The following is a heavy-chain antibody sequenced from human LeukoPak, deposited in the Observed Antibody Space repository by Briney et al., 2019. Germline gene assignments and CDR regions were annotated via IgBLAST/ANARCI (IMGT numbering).Heavy chain of an antibody. D-gene: IGHD5-12*01. CDR2: INSDGSDT. CDR1: GFTFRTYW. Sequence: GGSLRLSCAASGFTFRTYWMHWVRQAPGKGLVWVSRINSDGSDTVYADSVKGRFTISRDNAKNTLYLQMNSLRADDTAVYYCTRVSLPVDYFDQWGQGTLVTVSS. CDR3: TRVSLPVDYFDQ. J-gene: IGHJ4*02. V-gene: IGHV3-74*01.